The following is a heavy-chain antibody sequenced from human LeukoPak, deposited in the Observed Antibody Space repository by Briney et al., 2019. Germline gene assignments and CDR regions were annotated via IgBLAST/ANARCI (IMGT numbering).Heavy chain of an antibody. CDR3: ARDLHYAFDI. CDR1: GGSISSYY. J-gene: IGHJ3*02. CDR2: IYYSGST. V-gene: IGHV4-59*01. Sequence: PSETLSLTCTVSGGSISSYYWSWIRQPPGKGLEWIGYIYYSGSTNYNPSLKSRVTISVDTSKNQFSLKLSPVTAADTAVYYCARDLHYAFDIWGQGTMVTVSS.